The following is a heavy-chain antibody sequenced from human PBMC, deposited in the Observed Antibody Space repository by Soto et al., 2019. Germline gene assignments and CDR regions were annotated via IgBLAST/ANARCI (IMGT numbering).Heavy chain of an antibody. CDR2: ITGSGVNT. Sequence: DVQVSESGGGLVQPGGSLRLSCAASGLTFSKADMSWVRQAPGKGLEWVSAITGSGVNTYYADSVKGRFTVSRDNSKNTLFLQMNSLRVADTAIYYCATHSWDHWGQGTLVTVSS. V-gene: IGHV3-23*01. J-gene: IGHJ4*02. CDR3: ATHSWDH. CDR1: GLTFSKAD.